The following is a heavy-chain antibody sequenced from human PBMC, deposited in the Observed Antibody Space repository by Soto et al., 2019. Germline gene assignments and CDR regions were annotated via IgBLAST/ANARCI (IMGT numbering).Heavy chain of an antibody. V-gene: IGHV3-7*01. CDR2: IKEDGSDK. D-gene: IGHD6-6*01. CDR1: GFTFSWQW. CDR3: TRDCQCSLSSTDY. J-gene: IGHJ4*02. Sequence: GGSLRLSCVASGFTFSWQWMTWVRQAPGKGLEWVASIKEDGSDKYYVDSVKGRFTISRDNAKNSLYLQMNSLKVEDTAVYYCTRDCQCSLSSTDYWGQGTVVTVSS.